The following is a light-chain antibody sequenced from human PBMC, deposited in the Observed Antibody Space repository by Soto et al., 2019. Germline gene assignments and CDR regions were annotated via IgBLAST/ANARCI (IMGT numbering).Light chain of an antibody. V-gene: IGKV3-20*01. J-gene: IGKJ2*01. CDR1: QSVSSSF. Sequence: EIVLTQSPGTLSLSPGERATLSCRASQSVSSSFLAWYQQKXXQAPRLLIYGASSRATGIPDRFXXXXXXXXXXLTISRLEPEDFAVYYCQHYSSSQHTFGQGTKLEIK. CDR2: GAS. CDR3: QHYSSSQHT.